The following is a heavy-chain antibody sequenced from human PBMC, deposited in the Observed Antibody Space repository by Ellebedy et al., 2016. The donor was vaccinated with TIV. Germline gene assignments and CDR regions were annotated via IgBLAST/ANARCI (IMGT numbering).Heavy chain of an antibody. CDR3: ARQEIGSFSYSNYGY. CDR2: IDPSDSYT. CDR1: GYSFTSYW. V-gene: IGHV5-10-1*01. Sequence: GESLKISCKGSGYSFTSYWISWVRQMPGKGLEWMGRIDPSDSYTNYSPSFQGHVTISADKSISTAYLQWSSLKASDTAMYYCARQEIGSFSYSNYGYWGQGTLVTVSS. D-gene: IGHD4-11*01. J-gene: IGHJ4*02.